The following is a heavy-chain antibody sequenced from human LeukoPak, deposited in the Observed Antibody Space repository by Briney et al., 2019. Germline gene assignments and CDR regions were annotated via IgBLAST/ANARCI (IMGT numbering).Heavy chain of an antibody. CDR3: AKGKWGDYYYYMDV. D-gene: IGHD1-26*01. CDR2: ISGSGGST. V-gene: IGHV3-23*01. Sequence: GGSLRLSCAASGFTFSSYAMSWVRQAPGRGLEWVSAISGSGGSTYYADSVKGRFTISRDNSKNTLYLQMNSLRAEDTAVYYCAKGKWGDYYYYMDVWGKGTTVTVSS. CDR1: GFTFSSYA. J-gene: IGHJ6*03.